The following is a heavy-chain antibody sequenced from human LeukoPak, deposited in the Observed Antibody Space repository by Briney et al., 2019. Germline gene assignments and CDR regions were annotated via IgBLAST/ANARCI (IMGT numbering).Heavy chain of an antibody. CDR1: GFTVSSNS. CDR2: IYSDNT. V-gene: IGHV3-53*01. Sequence: GGSLRLSCTVSGFTVSSNSMSWGRQAPGKGLVWVSFIYSDNTHYSDSVKGRFTISRDNSKNTLYLQMNSLRAEDTAAYYCARRAGAYSHPYDYWGQGTLVTVSS. D-gene: IGHD4/OR15-4a*01. J-gene: IGHJ4*02. CDR3: ARRAGAYSHPYDY.